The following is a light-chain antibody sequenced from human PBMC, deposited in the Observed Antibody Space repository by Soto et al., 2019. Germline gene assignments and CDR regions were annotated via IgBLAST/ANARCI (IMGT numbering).Light chain of an antibody. CDR1: SSNIGSNY. CDR3: AACGDSLSGPLYV. J-gene: IGLJ1*01. Sequence: QAVVNQPPSASGTPGQRVTISCSGSSSNIGSNYVYWYQQLPGTAPKLLIYRNNQRPSGVPDRFSGSKSGTSASLAISGLRSEDEADYYCAACGDSLSGPLYVFGTGTQLTVL. V-gene: IGLV1-47*01. CDR2: RNN.